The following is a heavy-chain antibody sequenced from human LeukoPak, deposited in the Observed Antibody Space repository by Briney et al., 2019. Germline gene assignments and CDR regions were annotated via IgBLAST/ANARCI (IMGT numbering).Heavy chain of an antibody. CDR3: ARGRIYCSSTSFYRGLFDY. CDR2: VNHSGST. J-gene: IGHJ4*02. D-gene: IGHD2-2*01. CDR1: GGSFSGYC. Sequence: PSETLSLTCAVYGGSFSGYCWSWIRQPPGKGLEWIGEVNHSGSTNYNPSLKSRVTISVDTSKNQFSLKLSSVTAADTAVYYCARGRIYCSSTSFYRGLFDYWGQGTLVTVSS. V-gene: IGHV4-34*01.